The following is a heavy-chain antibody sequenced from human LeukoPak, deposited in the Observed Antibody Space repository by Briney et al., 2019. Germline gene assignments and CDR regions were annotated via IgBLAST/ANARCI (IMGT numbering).Heavy chain of an antibody. J-gene: IGHJ4*02. D-gene: IGHD2-2*01. Sequence: PSETLSLTCAVYGGSFSGYYWSWIRQPPGKGLEWIGEINHSGSTNYNPSLKSRVTISVDTSKNQFSLKLSFVTAADTAVYYCARDCSSTSCSPFDYWGQGTLVTVSS. CDR2: INHSGST. CDR1: GGSFSGYY. V-gene: IGHV4-34*01. CDR3: ARDCSSTSCSPFDY.